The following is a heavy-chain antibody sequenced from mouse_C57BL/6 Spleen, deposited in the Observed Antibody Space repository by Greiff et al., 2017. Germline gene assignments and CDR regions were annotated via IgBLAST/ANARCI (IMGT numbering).Heavy chain of an antibody. V-gene: IGHV1-50*01. CDR3: ARWDSSEGDY. J-gene: IGHJ2*01. D-gene: IGHD3-2*02. CDR2: IDPSDSYT. Sequence: QVQLQQSGAELVKPGASVKLSCKASGYTFTSYWMQWVKQRPGHGLEWIGEIDPSDSYTNYNQKFKGKATLTVDTSSITAYMQLSSLTSEDSAVYYCARWDSSEGDYWGQGTTLTVSS. CDR1: GYTFTSYW.